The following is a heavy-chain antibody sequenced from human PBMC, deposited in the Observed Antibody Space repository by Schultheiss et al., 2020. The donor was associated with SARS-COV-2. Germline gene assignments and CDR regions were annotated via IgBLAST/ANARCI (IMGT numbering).Heavy chain of an antibody. Sequence: SETLSLTCTVSGGSISSGGHYWSWIRQHPGKGLEWIGYIYYSGSTYYNPSLKSRVTISVDTSKNQFSLKLSSVTAADTAVYYCATLMVYASEFDYWGQGTLVTVSS. CDR2: IYYSGST. CDR1: GGSISSGGHY. D-gene: IGHD2-8*01. J-gene: IGHJ4*02. V-gene: IGHV4-31*03. CDR3: ATLMVYASEFDY.